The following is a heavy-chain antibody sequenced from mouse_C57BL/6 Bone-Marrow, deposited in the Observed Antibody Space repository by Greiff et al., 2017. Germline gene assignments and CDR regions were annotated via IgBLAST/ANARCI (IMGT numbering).Heavy chain of an antibody. CDR1: GFTFSSYA. D-gene: IGHD1-1*01. CDR2: ISDGGSYT. Sequence: EVQVVESGGGLVKPGGSLKLSCAASGFTFSSYAMSWVRQTPEKRLEWVATISDGGSYTYYPDNVKGRFTISRDNAKNNLYLQMSHLKSEDTAMYYCAGLLRSGRFAYWGQGTLVTVSA. CDR3: AGLLRSGRFAY. V-gene: IGHV5-4*01. J-gene: IGHJ3*01.